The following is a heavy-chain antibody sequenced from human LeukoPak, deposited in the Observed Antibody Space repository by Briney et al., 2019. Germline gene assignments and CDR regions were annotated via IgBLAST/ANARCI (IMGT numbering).Heavy chain of an antibody. CDR1: GFTVSSNY. CDR3: ARAHSSGWYAGV. Sequence: PGGSLRLSCAASGFTVSSNYMSWVRQAPGKGLEWVSVIYSGGSTYYADSVKGRFTISRDNSKNTLYLQVNSLRAEDTAVYYCARAHSSGWYAGVWGQGTLVTVSS. V-gene: IGHV3-66*01. J-gene: IGHJ4*02. CDR2: IYSGGST. D-gene: IGHD6-19*01.